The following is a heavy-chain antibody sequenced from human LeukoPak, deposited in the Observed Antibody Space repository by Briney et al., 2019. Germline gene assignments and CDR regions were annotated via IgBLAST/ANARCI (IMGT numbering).Heavy chain of an antibody. Sequence: SETLSLTCTVSGDSINSGGFYWSWVRQHPGKGLEWIGYNYYSGSTYYNPSLKSRVTISVDTSKNQFSLKLSSVTAADTAVYYCARDTTYSCFDYWGQGALVTVSS. J-gene: IGHJ4*02. CDR3: ARDTTYSCFDY. CDR2: NYYSGST. CDR1: GDSINSGGFY. V-gene: IGHV4-31*03. D-gene: IGHD1-1*01.